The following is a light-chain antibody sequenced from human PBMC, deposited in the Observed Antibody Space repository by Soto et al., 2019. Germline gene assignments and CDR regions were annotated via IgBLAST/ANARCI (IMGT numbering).Light chain of an antibody. CDR3: QQYDSYSPLT. V-gene: IGKV1-5*03. Sequence: DIQLTQSPSTLSASVGDRVTITCRASQSISSWLAWYQQKPGKALKLLIYKASGLESGVPSRFSGSGSGTDFTLTISRLQPDDFATYYCQQYDSYSPLTFGGGTKVDIK. J-gene: IGKJ4*01. CDR2: KAS. CDR1: QSISSW.